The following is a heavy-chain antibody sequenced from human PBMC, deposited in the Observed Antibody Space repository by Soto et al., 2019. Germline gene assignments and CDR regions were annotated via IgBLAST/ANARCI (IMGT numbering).Heavy chain of an antibody. CDR2: IIPMFGTA. D-gene: IGHD2-21*01. V-gene: IGHV1-69*13. CDR3: SLIAFFGWFDP. J-gene: IGHJ5*02. CDR1: GRSFSSYA. Sequence: PVQVSCNASGRSFSSYAINWVRQPPGHELECMGGIIPMFGTANYAQKFQGRVTITADESTSTACMELSSLRSEDTGVYFCSLIAFFGWFDPWCQGTLVTVSS.